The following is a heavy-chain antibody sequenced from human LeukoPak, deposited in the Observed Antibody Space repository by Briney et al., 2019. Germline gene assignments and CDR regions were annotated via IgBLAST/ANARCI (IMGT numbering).Heavy chain of an antibody. D-gene: IGHD6-19*01. J-gene: IGHJ4*02. Sequence: GGSLRLSCAASGFTFSSHAMRWVRQAPGKGLEWVSGISGSGGSTYYADSVKGRFTISRDNSKNTLYLQMNSLRAEDTAVYYCASDWYSNYWGQGTLVTVSS. CDR2: ISGSGGST. CDR3: ASDWYSNY. V-gene: IGHV3-23*01. CDR1: GFTFSSHA.